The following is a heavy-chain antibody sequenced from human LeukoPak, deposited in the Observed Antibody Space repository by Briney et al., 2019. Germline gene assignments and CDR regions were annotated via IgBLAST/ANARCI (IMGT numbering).Heavy chain of an antibody. V-gene: IGHV4-4*07. CDR3: ARRNWDDAFDI. CDR2: LHSSGST. J-gene: IGHJ3*02. CDR1: GGSISGYY. Sequence: PSETLSLTCTVSGGSISGYYWSWIRQPAGQGLEWIGRLHSSGSTNYNPSLKSRVTMSVDTSKNQFSLKLASVTAADTAVYYCARRNWDDAFDIWGQGTMVTVSS. D-gene: IGHD7-27*01.